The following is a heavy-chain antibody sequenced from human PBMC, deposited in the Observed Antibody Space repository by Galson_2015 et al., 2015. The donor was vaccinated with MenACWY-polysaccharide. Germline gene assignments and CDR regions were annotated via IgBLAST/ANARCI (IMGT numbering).Heavy chain of an antibody. CDR2: TNGDGGAT. J-gene: IGHJ5*02. V-gene: IGHV3-74*01. D-gene: IGHD2-15*01. CDR1: GFTFSSYW. Sequence: SLRLSCAASGFTFSSYWMHWVRQAPGKGLVWVSRTNGDGGATDYADSVKGRFTISRDNAKNTLYLQMNSLRAEDTAVYYCARALAKDCRGCNCFFNWFDPWGQGTWVTVSS. CDR3: ARALAKDCRGCNCFFNWFDP.